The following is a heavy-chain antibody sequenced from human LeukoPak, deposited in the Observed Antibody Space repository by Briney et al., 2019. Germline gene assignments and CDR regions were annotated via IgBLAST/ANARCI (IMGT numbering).Heavy chain of an antibody. CDR3: AREGRDGFRIIDY. V-gene: IGHV5-51*01. D-gene: IGHD5-24*01. J-gene: IGHJ4*02. Sequence: GESLRISCKASGYSFTSYWIGWVRQMPGKGLEWMGIIYPDDSDTIYSPSLQGQVTISADNSISTAYLQWSSLKASDTAIYYCAREGRDGFRIIDYWGQGTLVTVSS. CDR1: GYSFTSYW. CDR2: IYPDDSDT.